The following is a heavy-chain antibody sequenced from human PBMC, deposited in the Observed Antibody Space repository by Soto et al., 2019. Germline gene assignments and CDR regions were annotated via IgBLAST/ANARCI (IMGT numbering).Heavy chain of an antibody. CDR3: ARDNRMGDCGGGGCYGLDS. V-gene: IGHV3-33*01. CDR1: GFTFSIYG. CDR2: AWFDGSIE. J-gene: IGHJ5*01. D-gene: IGHD2-15*01. Sequence: QVQLVESGGGVVQPGRSLRLSCAASGFTFSIYGMHWVRQAPGKGLEWVAIAWFDGSIEYYADSVKGRFTISRDNSKNTLYLQMNSLRAEDTAVYYCARDNRMGDCGGGGCYGLDSWGQGSPVTVSS.